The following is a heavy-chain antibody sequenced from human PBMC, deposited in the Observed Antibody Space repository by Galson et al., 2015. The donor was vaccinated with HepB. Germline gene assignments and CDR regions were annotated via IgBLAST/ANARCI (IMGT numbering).Heavy chain of an antibody. Sequence: SVKVSCKASGYTFTSYYMHWVRQAPGQGLEWMGIINPSGGSTSYAQEFQGRVTMARDTSTSTVYMELSSLRSEDTAVYYCARDRTGIAASNWFDPWGQGTLVTVSS. D-gene: IGHD6-13*01. CDR2: INPSGGST. J-gene: IGHJ5*02. CDR3: ARDRTGIAASNWFDP. V-gene: IGHV1-46*03. CDR1: GYTFTSYY.